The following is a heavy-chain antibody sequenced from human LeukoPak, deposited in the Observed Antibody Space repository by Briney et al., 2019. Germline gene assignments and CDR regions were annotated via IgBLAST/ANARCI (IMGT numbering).Heavy chain of an antibody. CDR1: GGSISSSGYY. Sequence: KASETLSLTCTVSGGSISSSGYYWGWIRQPPGKGLEWIGSIYYSGSTYYNPSLKSRVTVSVDTSKSHFSLKLSSVTAADTAVYYCARQSNSWYNWFDPWGQGSLVTVSS. J-gene: IGHJ5*02. D-gene: IGHD6-19*01. CDR2: IYYSGST. V-gene: IGHV4-39*01. CDR3: ARQSNSWYNWFDP.